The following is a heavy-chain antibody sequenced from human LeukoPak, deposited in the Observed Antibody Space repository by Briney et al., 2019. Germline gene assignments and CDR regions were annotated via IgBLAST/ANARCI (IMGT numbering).Heavy chain of an antibody. CDR1: GFTFDDYG. CDR3: ARGLIGGYDSNLFDY. CDR2: INWNGGST. Sequence: GGSLRLSCAASGFTFDDYGMSWVRQAPGKGLEWVSGINWNGGSTGYADSVEGRFTISRDNAKNSLYLQMNSLGAEDTALYFCARGLIGGYDSNLFDYWGQGTLVTVSS. V-gene: IGHV3-20*04. J-gene: IGHJ4*02. D-gene: IGHD5-12*01.